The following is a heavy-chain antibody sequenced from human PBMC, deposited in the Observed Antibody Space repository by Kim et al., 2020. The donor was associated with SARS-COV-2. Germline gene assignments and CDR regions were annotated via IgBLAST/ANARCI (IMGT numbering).Heavy chain of an antibody. Sequence: GGSLRLSCAASGFTVSSNYMSWVRQAPGKGLEWVSVIYSGGSTYYADSVKGRFTISRDNSKNTLYLQMNSLRAEDTAVYYCARVPTPEYYYYYGMDVWGQGTTVTVSS. CDR3: ARVPTPEYYYYYGMDV. J-gene: IGHJ6*02. CDR1: GFTVSSNY. CDR2: IYSGGST. V-gene: IGHV3-66*01.